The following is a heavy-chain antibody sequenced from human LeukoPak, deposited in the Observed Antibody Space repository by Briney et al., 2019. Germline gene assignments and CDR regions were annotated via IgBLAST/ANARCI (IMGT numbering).Heavy chain of an antibody. D-gene: IGHD3-3*01. Sequence: SVKVSCKASGFTFTSSAVQWVRQARGQRLEWIGWIVVGSGNTNYAQKFQERVTITRDMSTSTAYMELSSLRSEDTAVYYCAARNGLRFLESPGDYYYYYYMDVWGKGTTVTVSS. J-gene: IGHJ6*03. V-gene: IGHV1-58*01. CDR2: IVVGSGNT. CDR3: AARNGLRFLESPGDYYYYYYMDV. CDR1: GFTFTSSA.